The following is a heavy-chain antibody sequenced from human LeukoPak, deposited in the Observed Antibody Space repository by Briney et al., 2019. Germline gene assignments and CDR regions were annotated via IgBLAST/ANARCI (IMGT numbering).Heavy chain of an antibody. CDR2: IKSKADGGTT. Sequence: GGSLRLSCAVSGFSFSNAWMNWVRQAPGKGLEWVGRIKSKADGGTTDYAAPVKGRFTISRDDSKNTLYLQMNSLRAEDTAVYYCAKRPESLGDYWGQGTLVTVSS. CDR1: GFSFSNAW. J-gene: IGHJ4*02. V-gene: IGHV3-15*01. CDR3: AKRPESLGDY.